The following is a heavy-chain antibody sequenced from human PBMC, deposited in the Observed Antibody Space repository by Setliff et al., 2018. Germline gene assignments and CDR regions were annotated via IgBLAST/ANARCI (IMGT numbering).Heavy chain of an antibody. CDR2: ISSTGDDI. J-gene: IGHJ6*03. Sequence: PGGSLRLSCAASGFSLNSFRMTWIRQPPGKGLEWVSSISSTGDDIYYTDPVKGRFTISRDNAENSLYLQMNSLRVEDTAVYYCASIDWGENFYNTDVWGKGTTVTVSS. D-gene: IGHD7-27*01. CDR1: GFSLNSFR. V-gene: IGHV3-21*01. CDR3: ASIDWGENFYNTDV.